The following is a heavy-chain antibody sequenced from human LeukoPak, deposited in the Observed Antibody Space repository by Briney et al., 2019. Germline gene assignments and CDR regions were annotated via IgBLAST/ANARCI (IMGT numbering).Heavy chain of an antibody. CDR2: INPNSGGT. J-gene: IGHJ4*02. D-gene: IGHD3-10*01. CDR3: APGGAIDY. CDR1: GYTFTDYY. Sequence: ASVKVSCKASGYTFTDYYMHWVRQAPGQGLEWMGWINPNSGGTKYAQKFQGRVTMTRDTSISTACMELSRLRSDDTAMYYCAPGGAIDYWGQGTLVTVSS. V-gene: IGHV1-2*02.